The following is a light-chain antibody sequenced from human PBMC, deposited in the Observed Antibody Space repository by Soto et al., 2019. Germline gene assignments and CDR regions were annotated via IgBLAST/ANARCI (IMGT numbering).Light chain of an antibody. CDR3: QQRSNWPKT. CDR2: DAS. CDR1: QDVSIY. J-gene: IGKJ3*01. V-gene: IGKV3-11*01. Sequence: EIVLTQSPATLSLSPGERATLSCRASQDVSIYLAWYQQKSGQAPRLLIFDASNRATGIPARFSGSGSGTDFTLTISGLEPEDFAVYYCQQRSNWPKTFGPGNKVDIK.